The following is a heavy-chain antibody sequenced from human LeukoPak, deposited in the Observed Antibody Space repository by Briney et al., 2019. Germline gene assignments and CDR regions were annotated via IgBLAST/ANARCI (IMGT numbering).Heavy chain of an antibody. V-gene: IGHV3-30-3*01. CDR3: ARDSIADGMDV. D-gene: IGHD6-13*01. Sequence: GGSLRLSCAASGFTFSSYAMHWVRQAPGKGLEWVAVISYDGSNKHYADSVKGRFTISRDNSKNTLYLQMNSLRAEDTAVYYCARDSIADGMDVWGQGTTVTVSS. J-gene: IGHJ6*02. CDR1: GFTFSSYA. CDR2: ISYDGSNK.